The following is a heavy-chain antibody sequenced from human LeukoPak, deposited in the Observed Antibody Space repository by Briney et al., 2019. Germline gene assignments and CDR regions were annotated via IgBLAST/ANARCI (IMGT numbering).Heavy chain of an antibody. CDR2: INTNTGNP. CDR1: GYTFTSYA. Sequence: ASVKVSCKFSGYTFTSYAMNWVRQAPGQGLDWMGWINTNTGNPTYAQGFTGRFVFSLDTSVSTTYLQISSLKSEDTAVYYRARGFWGSPFDYWGQGTLVTVSS. V-gene: IGHV7-4-1*02. J-gene: IGHJ4*02. CDR3: ARGFWGSPFDY. D-gene: IGHD3-16*01.